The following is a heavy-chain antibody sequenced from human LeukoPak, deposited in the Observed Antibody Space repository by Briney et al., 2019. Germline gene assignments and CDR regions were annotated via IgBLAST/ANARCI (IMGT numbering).Heavy chain of an antibody. CDR2: IYMRGRT. J-gene: IGHJ4*02. CDR3: ARETSDTAMASYYFDQ. Sequence: SETLSLTRTVSGGSIRTYYWSWIRQPAGKGLEWIGRIYMRGRTNYNPSLQSRVTMSVDTSKNQFSLKLRSVTDADTAVYYCARETSDTAMASYYFDQWGQGTLVTVSS. D-gene: IGHD5-18*01. CDR1: GGSIRTYY. V-gene: IGHV4-4*07.